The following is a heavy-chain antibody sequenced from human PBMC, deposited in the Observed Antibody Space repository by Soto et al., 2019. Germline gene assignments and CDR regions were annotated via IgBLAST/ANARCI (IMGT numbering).Heavy chain of an antibody. Sequence: QVQVVQYGAEVKKNGASVNFSCNASGLTFTVYYMHWVRQAHGQGREWMGWINPKNGRTVYPQKFQGRVTMACNTSISTAYMALTRLSSDDTAVSYGARYLAKCGGGAGFDYLGQGTLVTVSS. J-gene: IGHJ4*02. CDR2: INPKNGRT. CDR1: GLTFTVYY. CDR3: ARYLAKCGGGAGFDY. V-gene: IGHV1-2*02. D-gene: IGHD3-16*01.